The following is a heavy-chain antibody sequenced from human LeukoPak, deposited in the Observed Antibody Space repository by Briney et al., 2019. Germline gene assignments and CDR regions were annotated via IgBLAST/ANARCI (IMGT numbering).Heavy chain of an antibody. D-gene: IGHD3-16*01. J-gene: IGHJ4*02. CDR2: IYYTGST. Sequence: SETLSLTCTVSGGSISSYYWSWIRQPPGKGLEWIGYIYYTGSTTYNPSLKSRVTISVDTSKNQFSLELSSVTAADTAVYYCAREGGLGGSFDYWGQGTLVTVSS. CDR3: AREGGLGGSFDY. V-gene: IGHV4-59*01. CDR1: GGSISSYY.